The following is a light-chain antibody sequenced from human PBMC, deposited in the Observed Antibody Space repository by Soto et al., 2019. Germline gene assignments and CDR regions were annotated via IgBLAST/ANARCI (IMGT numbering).Light chain of an antibody. CDR1: QSVSSN. Sequence: EVVMTQSPATLSVSPGERATLSCRASQSVSSNLAWYQQKPGQAPRLLIYGASTRATGIPARFSGSGSGTEFTLTISSLQSEDSAVYYCQQYNKWPPRTFGQGTK. J-gene: IGKJ1*01. CDR3: QQYNKWPPRT. V-gene: IGKV3-15*01. CDR2: GAS.